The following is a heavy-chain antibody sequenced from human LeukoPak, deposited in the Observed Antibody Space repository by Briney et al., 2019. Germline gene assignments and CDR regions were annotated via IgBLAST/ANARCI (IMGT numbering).Heavy chain of an antibody. V-gene: IGHV3-23*01. CDR3: AREGVRAIDY. CDR1: GFTFSSYA. Sequence: PGGSLRLSCAASGFTFSSYAMSWVRQAPGKGLEWVSAISGSGGSTYYADSVKGRFTISRDNAKNSLYLQMNSLRAEDTALYYCAREGVRAIDYWGQGTLVTVSS. D-gene: IGHD3-16*01. J-gene: IGHJ4*02. CDR2: ISGSGGST.